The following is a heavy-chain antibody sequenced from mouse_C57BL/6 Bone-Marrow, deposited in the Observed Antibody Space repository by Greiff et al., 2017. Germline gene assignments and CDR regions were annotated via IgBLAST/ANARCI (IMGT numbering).Heavy chain of an antibody. V-gene: IGHV5-12*01. J-gene: IGHJ3*01. CDR2: ISNGGGST. D-gene: IGHD1-1*01. CDR3: ARSAGSSYTWFAY. Sequence: LQQSGGGLVQPGGSLKLSCAASGFTFSDYYMYWVRQTPEKRLEWVAYISNGGGSTYYPDTVKGRFTISRDNAKNTLYLQMSRLKSEDTAMYYCARSAGSSYTWFAYWGQGTLVTVSA. CDR1: GFTFSDYY.